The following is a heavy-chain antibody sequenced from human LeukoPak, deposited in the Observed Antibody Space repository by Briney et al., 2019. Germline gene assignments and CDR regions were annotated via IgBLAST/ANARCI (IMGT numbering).Heavy chain of an antibody. D-gene: IGHD1-26*01. Sequence: SVKVSCKASGGTFSSYAISWVRQAPGQGLEWMGGIIPIFGTANYAQKFQGRVTITTDESTSTAYMELSSLRSEDTAVYYCSRQVIVGATPNYFDYWGQGTLVTVSS. V-gene: IGHV1-69*05. CDR1: GGTFSSYA. CDR3: SRQVIVGATPNYFDY. J-gene: IGHJ4*02. CDR2: IIPIFGTA.